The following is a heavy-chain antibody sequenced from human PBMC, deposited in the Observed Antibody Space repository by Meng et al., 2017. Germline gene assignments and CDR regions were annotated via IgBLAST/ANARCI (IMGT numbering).Heavy chain of an antibody. V-gene: IGHV1-69*06. CDR3: ASGPPGWFDP. CDR1: ECIFSSCS. D-gene: IGHD7-27*01. J-gene: IGHJ5*02. Sequence: VRLGQVGGGVKKPGSLVTSSCKAAECIFSSCSISGARQAPGQGLEWVEGIIPIFGTANYAQKFQGRFTITADKSTSTAYMELSSLRSEDTAVYYCASGPPGWFDPWGQGTLVTVSS. CDR2: IIPIFGTA.